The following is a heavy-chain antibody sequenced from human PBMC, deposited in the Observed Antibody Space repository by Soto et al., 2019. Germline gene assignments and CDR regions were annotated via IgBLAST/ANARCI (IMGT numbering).Heavy chain of an antibody. D-gene: IGHD5-12*01. J-gene: IGHJ5*02. V-gene: IGHV3-23*01. CDR2: ISGSGGST. CDR3: AKDQQGFGYGLGFDP. Sequence: GGSLRLSCAASGFTFSSYAMSWVRQAPGKGLEWVSAISGSGGSTYYADSVKGRFTISRDNSKNTLYLQMNSLRAEDTAVYYCAKDQQGFGYGLGFDPWGQGTLVTVSS. CDR1: GFTFSSYA.